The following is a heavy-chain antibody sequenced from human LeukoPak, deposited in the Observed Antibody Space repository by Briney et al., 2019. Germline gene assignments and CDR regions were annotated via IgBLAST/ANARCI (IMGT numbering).Heavy chain of an antibody. J-gene: IGHJ4*02. CDR3: ARGVRDGDYVSALNDY. V-gene: IGHV3-11*04. CDR1: GGSFSGYY. CDR2: ISSSGSTI. D-gene: IGHD4-17*01. Sequence: LSLTCAVYGGSFSGYYWSWIRQAPGKGLEWVSYISSSGSTIYYADSVKGRFTISRDNAKNSLYLQMNSLRAEDTAVYYCARGVRDGDYVSALNDYWGQGTLVTVSS.